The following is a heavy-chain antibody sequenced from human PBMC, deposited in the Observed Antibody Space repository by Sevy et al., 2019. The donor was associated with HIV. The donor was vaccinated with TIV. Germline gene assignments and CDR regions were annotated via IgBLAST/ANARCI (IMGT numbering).Heavy chain of an antibody. J-gene: IGHJ4*02. CDR1: GFTFSSYA. D-gene: IGHD3-3*01. CDR3: ARDGGHYDFWSGYSAVDY. Sequence: GGSLRLSCAASGFTFSSYAMHWVRQAPGKGLEWVAVISYDGSNKYYADSVKGRFTISRDNSKNTLYLQMNSLRAEDTAVYYCARDGGHYDFWSGYSAVDYWGQRTLVTVSS. V-gene: IGHV3-30-3*01. CDR2: ISYDGSNK.